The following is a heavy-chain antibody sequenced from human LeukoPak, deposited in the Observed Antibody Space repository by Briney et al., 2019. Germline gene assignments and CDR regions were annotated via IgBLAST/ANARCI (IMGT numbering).Heavy chain of an antibody. J-gene: IGHJ4*02. Sequence: GGSLRLSCAASGFPFSSYSMTWVRQAPGKGLEWVSAISGSGGSTYYADSVKGRFTISRDNSKNTLYLQMNSLRAEDTAVYYCAKVGSDMLYDYWGQGTLVTVSS. CDR1: GFPFSSYS. CDR3: AKVGSDMLYDY. CDR2: ISGSGGST. V-gene: IGHV3-23*01. D-gene: IGHD3-10*02.